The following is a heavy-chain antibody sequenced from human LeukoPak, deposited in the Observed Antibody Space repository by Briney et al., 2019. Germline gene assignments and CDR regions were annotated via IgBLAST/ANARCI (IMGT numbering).Heavy chain of an antibody. D-gene: IGHD3-22*01. V-gene: IGHV4-59*01. Sequence: SETLSLTCTASGGSISSYYWRWIRQPPGKGLEWIGYIYYSGSTNYNPSLKSRVTISVDTSKNQFSLKLSSVTAADTAVYYCARERTHYYDSSGYYSGPGLSDYWGQGTLVTVSS. J-gene: IGHJ4*02. CDR3: ARERTHYYDSSGYYSGPGLSDY. CDR2: IYYSGST. CDR1: GGSISSYY.